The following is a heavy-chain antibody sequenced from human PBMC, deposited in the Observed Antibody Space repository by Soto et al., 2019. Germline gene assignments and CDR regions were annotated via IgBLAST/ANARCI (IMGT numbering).Heavy chain of an antibody. J-gene: IGHJ4*02. V-gene: IGHV3-23*01. CDR3: AKAARDCGGDCYSSYFDS. Sequence: VRQAPGKGLEWVSGITGNAANTVYADSVKGRFTISRDNSKNALYLQLNSLRAEDTAVYFCAKAARDCGGDCYSSYFDSWGQGALVTVSS. D-gene: IGHD2-21*02. CDR2: ITGNAANT.